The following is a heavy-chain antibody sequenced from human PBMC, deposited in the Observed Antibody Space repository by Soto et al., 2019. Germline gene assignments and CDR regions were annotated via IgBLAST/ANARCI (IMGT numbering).Heavy chain of an antibody. CDR2: INPNSGGT. D-gene: IGHD3-9*01. CDR3: GRSLLSPRYDFLTVYYPWPFDN. Sequence: ASVKVSCKASGYTFTGYYMHWVRQAPGQGLEWMGWINPNSGGTNYAQKFQGWVTMTRDTSISTAYMELSRLRSDDTAVYYCGRSLLSPRYDFLTVYYPWPFDNGGREPLVTVSS. CDR1: GYTFTGYY. V-gene: IGHV1-2*04. J-gene: IGHJ4*02.